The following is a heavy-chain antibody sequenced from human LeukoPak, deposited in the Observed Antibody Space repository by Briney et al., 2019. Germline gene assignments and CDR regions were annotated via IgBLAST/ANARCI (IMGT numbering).Heavy chain of an antibody. CDR1: GGSISSGGYY. V-gene: IGHV4-61*08. Sequence: SQTLSLTCTVSGGSISSGGYYWSWIRQHPGKELEWIGYIYYSGSTNYNPSLKSRVTISVDTSKNQFSLKLSSVTAADTAVYYCARLLPNHGPNDYWGQGTLVTVSS. CDR2: IYYSGST. D-gene: IGHD1-14*01. J-gene: IGHJ4*02. CDR3: ARLLPNHGPNDY.